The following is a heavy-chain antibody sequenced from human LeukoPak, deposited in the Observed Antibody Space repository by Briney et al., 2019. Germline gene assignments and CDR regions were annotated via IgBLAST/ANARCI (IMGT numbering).Heavy chain of an antibody. J-gene: IGHJ4*02. CDR1: GYTFTSYG. CDR2: ISAYNGNT. V-gene: IGHV1-18*01. Sequence: GASVKVSCKAFGYTFTSYGISWVRQAPGQGLEWMGWISAYNGNTNYAQKLQGRVTMTTDTSTSTAYMELRSLRSDDTAMYYCATYPGPTIQGSFDYWGQGTLVTVSS. CDR3: ATYPGPTIQGSFDY. D-gene: IGHD5-18*01.